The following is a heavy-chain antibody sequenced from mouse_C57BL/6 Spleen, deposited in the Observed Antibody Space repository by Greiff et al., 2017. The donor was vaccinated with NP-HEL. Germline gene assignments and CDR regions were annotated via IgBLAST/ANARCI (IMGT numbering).Heavy chain of an antibody. CDR1: GFSLTSYG. J-gene: IGHJ1*03. V-gene: IGHV2-2*01. CDR2: IWSGGST. CDR3: ARIPPFTTVVATRYFDV. D-gene: IGHD1-1*01. Sequence: VKLVESGPGLVQPSQSLSITCTVSGFSLTSYGVHWVRQSPGKGLEWLGVIWSGGSTDYNAAFISRLSISKDNSKSQVFFKMNSLQADDTAIYYCARIPPFTTVVATRYFDVWGTGTTVTVSS.